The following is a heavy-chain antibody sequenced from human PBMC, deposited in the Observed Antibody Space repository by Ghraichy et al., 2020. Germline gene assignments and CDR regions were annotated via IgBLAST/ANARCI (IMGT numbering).Heavy chain of an antibody. CDR1: GFTFSDYY. CDR3: ARVAMIPRGDYFDY. J-gene: IGHJ4*02. V-gene: IGHV3-11*01. Sequence: SLNISCTASGFTFSDYYMSWIRQAPGKGLEWVSYISSSGSTIYYADSVKGRFTISRDNAKNSLYLQMNSLRAEDTAVYYCARVAMIPRGDYFDYWGQGTLVTVSS. D-gene: IGHD3-22*01. CDR2: ISSSGSTI.